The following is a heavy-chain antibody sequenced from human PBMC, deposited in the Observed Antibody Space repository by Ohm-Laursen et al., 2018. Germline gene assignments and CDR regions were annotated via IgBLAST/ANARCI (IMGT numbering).Heavy chain of an antibody. Sequence: SLRLSCSASGFTFSNAWMSWVRQAPGRGLERVAHVNPNGSGTFYVDSVRGRFTVSRDNAKNSLTLQMNSLRAEDTAIYYYARGGITFADFWGQGTQVTVSS. CDR3: ARGGITFADF. CDR1: GFTFSNAW. D-gene: IGHD1-14*01. V-gene: IGHV3-7*01. CDR2: VNPNGSGT. J-gene: IGHJ4*02.